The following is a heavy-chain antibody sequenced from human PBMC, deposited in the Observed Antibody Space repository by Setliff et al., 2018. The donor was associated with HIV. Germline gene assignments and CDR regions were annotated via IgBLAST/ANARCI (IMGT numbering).Heavy chain of an antibody. CDR1: GGSISSGNYF. CDR3: ARSSYYGSGSYTDY. Sequence: SETLSLTCTVSGGSISSGNYFWSWIRQPAGKGLEWIGRIYASGSTNYNPSLKSRVTISVDTSKKQFSLKLRSVTAADTAVYYCARSSYYGSGSYTDYWGQGTLVTVSS. D-gene: IGHD3-10*01. CDR2: IYASGST. V-gene: IGHV4-61*02. J-gene: IGHJ4*02.